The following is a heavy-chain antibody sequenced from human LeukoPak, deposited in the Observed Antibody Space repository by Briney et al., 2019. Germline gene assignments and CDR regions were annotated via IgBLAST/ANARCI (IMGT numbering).Heavy chain of an antibody. J-gene: IGHJ5*02. CDR2: IYYSGST. V-gene: IGHV4-59*08. CDR1: GGSISSYY. D-gene: IGHD4-17*01. CDR3: ARGAVTTLLYRFDP. Sequence: SETLSLTCTVSGGSISSYYWSWIRQPPGKGLEWIGYIYYSGSTNYNPSLKSRVTISVDTSKNQFSLKLSSVTAADTAVYYCARGAVTTLLYRFDPWGQGTLVTVSS.